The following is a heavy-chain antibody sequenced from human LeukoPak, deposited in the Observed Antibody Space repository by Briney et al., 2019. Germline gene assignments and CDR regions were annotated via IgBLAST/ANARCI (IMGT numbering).Heavy chain of an antibody. J-gene: IGHJ3*02. CDR1: GGSFSSYY. CDR3: ARHRTATYFDAFHI. V-gene: IGHV4-59*01. CDR2: IYYSGYN. D-gene: IGHD5-12*01. Sequence: SETLSLTCAVYGGSFSSYYWSWIRQAPGKGLEWIGYIYYSGYNNTNPSLKSRVTISVDTSKNQFSLKMSSVSAADTALYYCARHRTATYFDAFHIWGQGTMVTVSS.